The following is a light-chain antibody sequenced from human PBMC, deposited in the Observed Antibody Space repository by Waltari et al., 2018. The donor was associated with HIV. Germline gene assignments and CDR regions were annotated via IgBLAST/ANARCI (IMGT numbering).Light chain of an antibody. CDR3: QTWDSNFYV. CDR2: QAS. V-gene: IGLV3-1*01. Sequence: SYELTQPPSVSVSPGQTASLPCSAVQLGHKYLWWDQQKSGQSPVLVIYQASKRPPGIPERFSGSNSGHTATLTISGTQTVDEADYYCQTWDSNFYVFGTGTKVTVL. CDR1: QLGHKY. J-gene: IGLJ1*01.